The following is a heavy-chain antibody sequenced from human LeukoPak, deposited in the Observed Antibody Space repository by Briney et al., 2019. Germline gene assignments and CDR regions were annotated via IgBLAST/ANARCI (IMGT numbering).Heavy chain of an antibody. J-gene: IGHJ6*03. CDR2: IYFSGST. CDR1: GGSISSYY. D-gene: IGHD2-2*01. CDR3: ARAKQGDCSSTSCYFGYYYYYMVV. Sequence: PSETLSLTCTVSGGSISSYYWSWIRQPPGKGLEWIGYIYFSGSTNYNPSLKSRVTISVDTSKNQFSLKLSSVTAADTAVYYCARAKQGDCSSTSCYFGYYYYYMVVWGKGTTVTVSS. V-gene: IGHV4-59*01.